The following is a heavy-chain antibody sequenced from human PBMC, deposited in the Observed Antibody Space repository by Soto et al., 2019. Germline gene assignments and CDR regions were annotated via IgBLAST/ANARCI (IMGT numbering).Heavy chain of an antibody. CDR2: IYHSGST. J-gene: IGHJ5*02. V-gene: IGHV4-30-2*01. Sequence: PSETLSLTCAVSGGSISSGGYSWSWIRQTPGKGLEWIGYIYHSGSTYYNPSLKSRVTISVDRSKNQFSLNLSSVTAADTAVYYCARGSYYDSSGYYGPWGQGTLVTVSS. D-gene: IGHD3-22*01. CDR3: ARGSYYDSSGYYGP. CDR1: GGSISSGGYS.